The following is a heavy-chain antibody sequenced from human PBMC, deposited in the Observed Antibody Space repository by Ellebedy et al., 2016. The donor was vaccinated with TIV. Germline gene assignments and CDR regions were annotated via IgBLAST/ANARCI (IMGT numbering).Heavy chain of an antibody. CDR2: IYPGDSDT. CDR3: ARINCSSTSCYSDAFDI. V-gene: IGHV5-51*01. D-gene: IGHD2-2*01. Sequence: GGSLRLSXKNSGYSFTSYWIGWVRQMSGKGLEWMGIIYPGDSDTRYSPSFQGQVTISADKSISTAYVQWSSLKASDTAMYYCARINCSSTSCYSDAFDIWGQGTMVTVSS. J-gene: IGHJ3*02. CDR1: GYSFTSYW.